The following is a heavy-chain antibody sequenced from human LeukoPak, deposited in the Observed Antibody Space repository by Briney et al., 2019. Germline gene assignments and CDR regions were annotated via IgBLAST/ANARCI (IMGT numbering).Heavy chain of an antibody. CDR2: IYYSGST. CDR1: GCPICRGGYY. CDR3: ARVGYYGSGSSRGPFDY. D-gene: IGHD3-10*01. J-gene: IGHJ4*02. V-gene: IGHV4-31*03. Sequence: SQTLPLTCTVSGCPICRGGYYWRWIRQHPGKGLEWIGYIYYSGSTYHNPSLMSRVTISVATAKNQFSLKLSSVTAADTAVYYCARVGYYGSGSSRGPFDYWGQGTLVTVSS.